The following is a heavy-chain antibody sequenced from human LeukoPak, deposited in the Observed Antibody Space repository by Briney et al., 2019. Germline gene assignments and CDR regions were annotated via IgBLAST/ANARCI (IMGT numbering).Heavy chain of an antibody. CDR2: IYYSGST. CDR3: ARDRRIAAAGDYGMDV. CDR1: AGSIRSGGYS. D-gene: IGHD6-13*01. Sequence: PSQTLSLTCAVSAGSIRSGGYSWSWIRQPPGKGLEWIGYIYYSGSTYYNPSLKSRVTISVDRSKNQFSLKLRFVTAADTAVYYCARDRRIAAAGDYGMDVWGQGTTVTVSS. J-gene: IGHJ6*02. V-gene: IGHV4-30-2*01.